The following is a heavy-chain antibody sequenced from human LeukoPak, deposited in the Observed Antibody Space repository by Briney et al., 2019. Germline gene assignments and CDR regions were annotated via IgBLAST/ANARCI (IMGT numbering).Heavy chain of an antibody. V-gene: IGHV1-2*02. D-gene: IGHD6-19*01. CDR3: AKGKSIGSGWPFGY. CDR1: GYTFTGYY. Sequence: ASVKVSCKASGYTFTGYYMHWVRQAPGQGLEWMGWINPNSGGTKYAQKFQGRVTMTRDTSIRIGYMELSSLISDDTAVYYCAKGKSIGSGWPFGYWGQGTLVTVSS. J-gene: IGHJ4*02. CDR2: INPNSGGT.